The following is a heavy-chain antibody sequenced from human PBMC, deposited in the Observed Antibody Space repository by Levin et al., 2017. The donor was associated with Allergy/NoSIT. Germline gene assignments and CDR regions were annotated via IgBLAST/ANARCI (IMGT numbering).Heavy chain of an antibody. Sequence: SCAVDGASLSDAYWTWIRQSPGKELEWIGEIIPSGDTNYNPSLKGRVTILGDTSKNQFSLKLQSVTAADTSVYYCARAREAGYYVDYWGQGTLVTVSS. J-gene: IGHJ4*01. D-gene: IGHD3-9*01. CDR2: IIPSGDT. CDR3: ARAREAGYYVDY. V-gene: IGHV4-34*12. CDR1: GASLSDAY.